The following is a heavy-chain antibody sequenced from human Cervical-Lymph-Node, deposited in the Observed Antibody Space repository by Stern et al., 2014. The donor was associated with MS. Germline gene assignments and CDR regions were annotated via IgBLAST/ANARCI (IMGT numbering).Heavy chain of an antibody. D-gene: IGHD2-15*01. CDR2: ISSDGSNR. CDR1: GFTFSSYG. J-gene: IGHJ4*02. V-gene: IGHV3-30*18. Sequence: VKLVESGGGVVQPGRSLRLACAASGFTFSSYGMHWVRQAPGKGLDLGPVISSDGSNRYYADSVNGRFTNFRDHSTNTLSRQLNSLRAEDTAVYYCAKLGYWSGGSCYEDFDYWGQGTLVTVSS. CDR3: AKLGYWSGGSCYEDFDY.